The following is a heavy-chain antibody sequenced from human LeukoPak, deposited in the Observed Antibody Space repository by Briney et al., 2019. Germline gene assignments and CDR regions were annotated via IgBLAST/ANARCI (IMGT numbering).Heavy chain of an antibody. CDR2: TYYRSKWYH. CDR1: GDSVSTNSAA. J-gene: IGHJ5*01. V-gene: IGHV6-1*01. CDR3: ARGNRDFDS. D-gene: IGHD2-21*02. Sequence: SQTLSVTCAISGDSVSTNSAAWNWIRQSPSRGLEWLGRTYYRSKWYHDYAPSVQSRITINPDTSRNQFSLHLNSVTPEDTAVYYCARGNRDFDSWGQGTLVTVSS.